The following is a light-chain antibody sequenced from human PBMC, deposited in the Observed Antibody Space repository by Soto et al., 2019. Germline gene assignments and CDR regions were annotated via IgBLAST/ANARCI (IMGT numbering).Light chain of an antibody. Sequence: QSALTQPASVSGSPGQSITISCTGTSIDVGGYNYVSWYQQHPGKAPKLMIYDVSNRPSGVSNRFSGSKSGNTASLTFSGLQAEDEADYYCSSYTSSSGVFGTGTKVTVL. CDR2: DVS. V-gene: IGLV2-14*01. J-gene: IGLJ1*01. CDR3: SSYTSSSGV. CDR1: SIDVGGYNY.